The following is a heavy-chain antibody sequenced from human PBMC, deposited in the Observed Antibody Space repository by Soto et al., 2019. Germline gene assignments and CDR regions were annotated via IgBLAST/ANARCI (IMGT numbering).Heavy chain of an antibody. V-gene: IGHV1-69*01. CDR2: VSPPFRTS. J-gene: IGHJ6*02. CDR1: GVSFNNNG. CDR3: ARVLYYGSGSYSPYGMDV. D-gene: IGHD3-10*01. Sequence: QVQLVQSGAEVKKPGSSVKVSCKTSGVSFNNNGIGWVRQAPGHGLEWMGGVSPPFRTSNYARKFQGRISITADESTGTDNMELSSLTSEDTAQYYCARVLYYGSGSYSPYGMDVWGQGTTVTVSS.